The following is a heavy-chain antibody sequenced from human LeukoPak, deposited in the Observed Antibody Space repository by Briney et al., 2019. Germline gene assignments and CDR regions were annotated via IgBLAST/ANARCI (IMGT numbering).Heavy chain of an antibody. CDR2: ISGSGGST. CDR1: GFTFSSYA. V-gene: IGHV3-23*01. D-gene: IGHD1-26*01. CDR3: AKYRRKVGATGPLDQSFDY. Sequence: PGGSLRLSCAASGFTFSSYAMSWVRQAPGKGLEWVSAISGSGGSTYYADSVKGRFTISRDNSKNTLYLQMNSLRAEDTAVYYCAKYRRKVGATGPLDQSFDYWGQGTLVTVSS. J-gene: IGHJ4*02.